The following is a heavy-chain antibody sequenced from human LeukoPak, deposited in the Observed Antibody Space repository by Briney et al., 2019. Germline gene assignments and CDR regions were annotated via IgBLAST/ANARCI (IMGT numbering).Heavy chain of an antibody. Sequence: GASVKVSCKASGYTFTSYCMHWVRQAPGQGLEWMGGIIPIFGTANYAQKFQGRVTITADESTSTAYMELSSLRSEDTAVYYCARGPGATSSIYWFDPWGQGTLVTVSS. CDR3: ARGPGATSSIYWFDP. V-gene: IGHV1-69*13. J-gene: IGHJ5*02. D-gene: IGHD1-26*01. CDR2: IIPIFGTA. CDR1: GYTFTSYC.